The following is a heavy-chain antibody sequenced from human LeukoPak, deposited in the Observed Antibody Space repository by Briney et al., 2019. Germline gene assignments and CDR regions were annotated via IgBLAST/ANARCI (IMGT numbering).Heavy chain of an antibody. J-gene: IGHJ4*02. D-gene: IGHD5-18*01. CDR1: GGSISSYY. Sequence: SETLSLTCTVSGGSISSYYWSWIRQPAGKGLEWIGRIYTSGSTNYNPSLKSRVTMSVDTSKNQFSLQLNSVTAADTAVCYCARYTYGNYYFDYWGQGTLVTVSA. CDR3: ARYTYGNYYFDY. CDR2: IYTSGST. V-gene: IGHV4-4*07.